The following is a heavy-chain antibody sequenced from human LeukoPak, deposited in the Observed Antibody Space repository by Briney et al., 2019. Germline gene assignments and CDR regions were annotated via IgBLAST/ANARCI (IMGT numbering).Heavy chain of an antibody. Sequence: GGTLRLSCAASGFTFSNYAIHCVRQAPGKRLEGVAVLSYDGSYKYYADSAKGRFTISRNNSKNTLYLQMSSLRAEDTGVYYCARGAHKMDDYGGFFDSCGQGTLVSVSS. CDR2: LSYDGSYK. CDR3: ARGAHKMDDYGGFFDS. J-gene: IGHJ4*02. CDR1: GFTFSNYA. V-gene: IGHV3-30*04. D-gene: IGHD4-23*01.